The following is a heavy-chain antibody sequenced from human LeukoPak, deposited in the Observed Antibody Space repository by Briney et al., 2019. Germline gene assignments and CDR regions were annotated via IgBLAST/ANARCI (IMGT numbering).Heavy chain of an antibody. CDR1: GFTFSNPW. J-gene: IGHJ4*02. CDR2: IKSKTDGGTT. V-gene: IGHV3-15*01. D-gene: IGHD3-10*01. Sequence: GGSLRLSCAASGFTFSNPWMSWVRQAPGKGLEWVGRIKSKTDGGTTDYAAPVKGRFTISRDDSKNTLYLQMNSMKTEDTAVYYCTTAALWFGELSGWGQGTLVTVSS. CDR3: TTAALWFGELSG.